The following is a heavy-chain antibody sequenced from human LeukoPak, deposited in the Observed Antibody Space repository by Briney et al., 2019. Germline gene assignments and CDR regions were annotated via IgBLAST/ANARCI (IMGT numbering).Heavy chain of an antibody. D-gene: IGHD6-6*01. V-gene: IGHV3-7*01. Sequence: GGSLRLSCAASGFTFSSYWMSWVRQAPGKGLEWVANIKQDGSEKYYVDPVKGRFTISRDNAKNSLYLQMNSLRAEDTAVYYCARGPIAARPWYYFDYWGQGTLVTVSS. CDR3: ARGPIAARPWYYFDY. CDR2: IKQDGSEK. J-gene: IGHJ4*02. CDR1: GFTFSSYW.